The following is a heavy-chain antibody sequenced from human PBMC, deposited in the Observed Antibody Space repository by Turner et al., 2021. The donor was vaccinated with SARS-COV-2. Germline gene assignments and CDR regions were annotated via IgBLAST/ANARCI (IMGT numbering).Heavy chain of an antibody. CDR1: GFNFSNAW. CDR3: TTDIGPITIFGVATRYGMDV. V-gene: IGHV3-15*01. J-gene: IGHJ6*02. CDR2: IKSKTEGGTT. D-gene: IGHD3-3*01. Sequence: EVQLVESGGGLVKPGGSLRLSCAASGFNFSNAWMSWVRQAPGKGLEWVGRIKSKTEGGTTDYAAPVKGRFTISRDDSKNTVYLQRNRLKTEDTAVYYCTTDIGPITIFGVATRYGMDVWGQGTTVTVSS.